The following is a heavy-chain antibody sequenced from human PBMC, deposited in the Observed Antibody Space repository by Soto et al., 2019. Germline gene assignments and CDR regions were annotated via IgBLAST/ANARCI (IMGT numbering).Heavy chain of an antibody. J-gene: IGHJ3*01. Sequence: QVQLVQSGAEVKNPGASVKVSCQASNYLFGAFGFTWGRQAPGKGLEWMGWITPYNGNTHYAEKFQDRVTMTADKSTTTAYMEVRRLTSDDTAVYFCARISARRNDFDVWGQGTVVTVSS. V-gene: IGHV1-18*01. CDR1: NYLFGAFG. CDR2: ITPYNGNT. CDR3: ARISARRNDFDV.